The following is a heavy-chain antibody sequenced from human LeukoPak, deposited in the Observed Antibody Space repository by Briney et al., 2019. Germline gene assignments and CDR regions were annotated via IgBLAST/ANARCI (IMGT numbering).Heavy chain of an antibody. V-gene: IGHV5-51*01. D-gene: IGHD6-13*01. CDR1: GYSFTDFW. CDR2: IYPGDSDT. CDR3: ARHGVGTSWFGFDS. Sequence: GESLKISCKGSGYSFTDFWIAWVRQMPGKGLEWMGIIYPGDSDTRYSPSFQGQVTSSADKSISTAYLQWNSLKASDTAVYYCARHGVGTSWFGFDSWGQGILVTVSS. J-gene: IGHJ4*02.